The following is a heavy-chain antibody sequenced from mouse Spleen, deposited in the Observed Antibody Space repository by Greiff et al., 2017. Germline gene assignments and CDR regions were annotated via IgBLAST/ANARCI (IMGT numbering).Heavy chain of an antibody. CDR3: ARGYYDYAFAY. J-gene: IGHJ3*01. D-gene: IGHD2-4*01. Sequence: EVKVVESEGGLVQPGSSMKLSCTASGFTFSDYYMAWVRQVPEKGLEWVANINYDGSSTYYLDSLKSRFIISRDNAKNILYLQMSSLKSEDTATYYCARGYYDYAFAYWGQGTLVTVSA. CDR2: INYDGSST. V-gene: IGHV5-16*01. CDR1: GFTFSDYY.